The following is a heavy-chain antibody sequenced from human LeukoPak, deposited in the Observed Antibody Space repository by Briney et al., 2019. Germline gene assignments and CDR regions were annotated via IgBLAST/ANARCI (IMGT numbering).Heavy chain of an antibody. CDR3: ARVRLWIQLWLGSRYYYYMDV. CDR2: INHSGST. J-gene: IGHJ6*03. CDR1: GGSFSGYY. Sequence: PSETLSLTCAVYGGSFSGYYWSWIRQPPGKGLEWIGEINHSGSTNYNPSLKSRVTISVDTSKNQFSLKLSSVTAADTAVYYCARVRLWIQLWLGSRYYYYMDVWGKGTTVTVSS. D-gene: IGHD5-18*01. V-gene: IGHV4-34*01.